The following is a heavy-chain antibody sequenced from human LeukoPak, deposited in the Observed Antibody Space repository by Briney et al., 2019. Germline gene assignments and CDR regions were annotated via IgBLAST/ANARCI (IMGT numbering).Heavy chain of an antibody. CDR3: ARGYGDYYFDY. CDR2: IYYSGST. Sequence: NPSETLSLTCTVSGGSISSGGYYWSWIRQHPGKGLEWIGYIYYSGSTYYNPSLKSRVTISVDTSKNQFSLKLSSVTAADTAVYYCARGYGDYYFDYWGQGTLVTVSS. CDR1: GGSISSGGYY. V-gene: IGHV4-31*03. D-gene: IGHD4-17*01. J-gene: IGHJ4*02.